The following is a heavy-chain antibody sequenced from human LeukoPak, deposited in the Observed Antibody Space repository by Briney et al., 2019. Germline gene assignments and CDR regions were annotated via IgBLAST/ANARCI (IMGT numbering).Heavy chain of an antibody. CDR1: GYTFTSYY. CDR2: ISAYNGNT. Sequence: ASVKVSCKASGYTFTSYYMHWVRQAPGQGLEWMGWISAYNGNTNYAQKLQGRVTMTTDTSTSTAYMELRSLRSDDTAVYYCASTAYYDILTGYYTFDPWGQGTLVTVSS. D-gene: IGHD3-9*01. J-gene: IGHJ5*02. CDR3: ASTAYYDILTGYYTFDP. V-gene: IGHV1-18*04.